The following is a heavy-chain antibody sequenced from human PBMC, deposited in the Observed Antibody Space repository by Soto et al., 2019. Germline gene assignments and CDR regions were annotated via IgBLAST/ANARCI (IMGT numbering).Heavy chain of an antibody. J-gene: IGHJ6*02. Sequence: GSLRLSCAASGFTFSNAWMNWVRQAPGKGLEWVGRIKSKTDGGTTDYAAPVKGRFTISRDDSKNTLYLQMNSLKTEDTAVYYCTTDIVATTVLYYYYYYGMDVWGQGTTVTVSS. D-gene: IGHD5-12*01. CDR2: IKSKTDGGTT. V-gene: IGHV3-15*07. CDR1: GFTFSNAW. CDR3: TTDIVATTVLYYYYYYGMDV.